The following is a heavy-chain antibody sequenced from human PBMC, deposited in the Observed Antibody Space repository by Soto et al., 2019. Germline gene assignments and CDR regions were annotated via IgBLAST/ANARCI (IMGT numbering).Heavy chain of an antibody. CDR3: ARDLSRNDPLGTFDI. J-gene: IGHJ3*02. V-gene: IGHV1-18*01. Sequence: ASVKVCCKSSVYTFTSYGISCVRQANGQGLEWMGWISAYNGNTNYAQKLQGRVTMTTDTSTSTAYMELRSLRSDDTAVFYCARDLSRNDPLGTFDIWGQGTMVTVSS. D-gene: IGHD1-1*01. CDR2: ISAYNGNT. CDR1: VYTFTSYG.